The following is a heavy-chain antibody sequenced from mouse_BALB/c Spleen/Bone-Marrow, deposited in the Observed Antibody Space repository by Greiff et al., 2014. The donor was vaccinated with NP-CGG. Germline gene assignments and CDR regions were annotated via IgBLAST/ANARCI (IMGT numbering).Heavy chain of an antibody. J-gene: IGHJ2*01. Sequence: EVKLVESGGGLVKPGGSLKLSCAASGFTFSAYSMSWVRQTPEKRLEWVATISSGGHDTYYPDSVKGRFTISRDNAKNTLYLQMNSLKSVDSAVYYCSKDGGYDYSYYFDYWGQGTTLTVPS. CDR3: SKDGGYDYSYYFDY. V-gene: IGHV5-6-4*01. CDR2: ISSGGHDT. CDR1: GFTFSAYS. D-gene: IGHD2-4*01.